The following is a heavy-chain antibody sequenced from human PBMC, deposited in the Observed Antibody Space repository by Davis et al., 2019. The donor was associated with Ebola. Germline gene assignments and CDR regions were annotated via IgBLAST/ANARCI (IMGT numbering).Heavy chain of an antibody. J-gene: IGHJ6*02. D-gene: IGHD6-6*01. CDR1: VYTFTRYG. Sequence: ASSVTVSCMASVYTFTRYGISWVRQAPGQGREWMGRIIPILGIANYAQKFQGRVTITADKSTSTAYMELSSLRSEDTAVYYCARGVVPIQYYYGRDVWGQGTTVTVSS. V-gene: IGHV1-69*04. CDR2: IIPILGIA. CDR3: ARGVVPIQYYYGRDV.